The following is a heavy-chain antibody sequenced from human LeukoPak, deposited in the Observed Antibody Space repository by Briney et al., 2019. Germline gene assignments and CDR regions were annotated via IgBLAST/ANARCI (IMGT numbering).Heavy chain of an antibody. J-gene: IGHJ6*03. D-gene: IGHD6-6*01. Sequence: ASVKVSCKASGYTFTNYYMHWVRQAPGQGLVWMGIINPSAGSTSYAQKFQGRVTMTRDTSTNTVYMELSSLRSEDTAVYYCARVGSLYYYYYMDVWGKGTTVTVSS. V-gene: IGHV1-46*01. CDR3: ARVGSLYYYYYMDV. CDR1: GYTFTNYY. CDR2: INPSAGST.